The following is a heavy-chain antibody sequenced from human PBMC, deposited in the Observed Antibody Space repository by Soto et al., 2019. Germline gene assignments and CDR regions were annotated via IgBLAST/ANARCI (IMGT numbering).Heavy chain of an antibody. Sequence: PSETLSLTCTVSGGSISSYYRSWIRQPPGKGLEWIGYIYYSGSTNYNPSLKSRVTISVDTSKNQFSLKLSSVTAADTAVYYCARSIAVAGDFDYWGQGTPVTVSS. CDR1: GGSISSYY. CDR3: ARSIAVAGDFDY. V-gene: IGHV4-59*01. CDR2: IYYSGST. J-gene: IGHJ4*02. D-gene: IGHD6-19*01.